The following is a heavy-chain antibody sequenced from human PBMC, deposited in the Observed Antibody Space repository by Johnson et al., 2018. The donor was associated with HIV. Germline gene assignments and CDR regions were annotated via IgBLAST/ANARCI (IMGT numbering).Heavy chain of an antibody. CDR1: GFTFSSFW. CDR2: INVNGGER. D-gene: IGHD3-3*02. J-gene: IGHJ3*02. V-gene: IGHV3-7*01. CDR3: ARAHLIFPKNPFDI. Sequence: VQVVESGGGLVQPGGSLRLSCAASGFTFSSFWMTWVRQAPGKGLEWVANINVNGGERYYVDSVKGRFTISRDNVENSAFLLLNSLRVEDTAVYFCARAHLIFPKNPFDIWGQGTMVTVSS.